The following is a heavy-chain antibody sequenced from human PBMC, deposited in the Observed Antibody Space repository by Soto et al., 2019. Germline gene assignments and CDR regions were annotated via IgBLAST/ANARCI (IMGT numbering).Heavy chain of an antibody. CDR1: GFPLSDTKMG. CDR2: IFSTDEK. CDR3: VPIHFLFTIFGAYVDH. V-gene: IGHV2-26*01. J-gene: IGHJ4*02. D-gene: IGHD3-3*01. Sequence: QVTLKQSGPVLVKPTETLTLTCTVSGFPLSDTKMGVSWIRQPPGQAPEWLAHIFSTDEKSYSSSLKTRLTISKDTSKSQVVLTMTNLAPVDTGTSYWVPIHFLFTIFGAYVDHWGQGAFVTVSS.